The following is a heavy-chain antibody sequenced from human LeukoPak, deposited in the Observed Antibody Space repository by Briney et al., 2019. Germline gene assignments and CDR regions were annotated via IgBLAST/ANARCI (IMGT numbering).Heavy chain of an antibody. J-gene: IGHJ4*02. Sequence: GGSLRLSGAASGLFFTDYWMNWVRKAPGKGLEWVSAISGSGGSTYYADSVKGRFTISRDNAKNSLYLQMNSLRAEDTVVYYCAREDYGDYVGYWGQGTLVTVSS. CDR3: AREDYGDYVGY. D-gene: IGHD4-17*01. CDR2: ISGSGGST. CDR1: GLFFTDYW. V-gene: IGHV3-21*04.